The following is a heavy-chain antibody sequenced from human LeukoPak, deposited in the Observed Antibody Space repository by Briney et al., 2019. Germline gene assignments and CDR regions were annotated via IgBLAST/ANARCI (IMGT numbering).Heavy chain of an antibody. V-gene: IGHV1-2*02. CDR2: INPDSGDT. J-gene: IGHJ2*01. D-gene: IGHD5-24*01. CDR1: GYTFTGYY. CDR3: ARAELSMARHFDL. Sequence: ASVKVSCTASGYTFTGYYILWVRQAPGQGFEWLGRINPDSGDTDYAREFQGRVTMTRDTSINTAYMELSSLKFDDTAVYFCARAELSMARHFDLWGRGTLVTVSS.